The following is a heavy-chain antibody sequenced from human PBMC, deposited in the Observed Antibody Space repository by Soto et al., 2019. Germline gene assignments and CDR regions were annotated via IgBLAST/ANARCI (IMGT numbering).Heavy chain of an antibody. CDR1: GGSISSGGYS. J-gene: IGHJ5*02. V-gene: IGHV4-30-2*01. CDR3: ARALYGDYGDWFDP. CDR2: IYHSGST. Sequence: SSETLSLTXAVSGGSISSGGYSWSWIRQPPGKGLEWIGYIYHSGSTYYNPSLKSRVTISVDRSKNQFSLKLSSVTAADTAVYYCARALYGDYGDWFDPWGQGTLVTVSS. D-gene: IGHD4-17*01.